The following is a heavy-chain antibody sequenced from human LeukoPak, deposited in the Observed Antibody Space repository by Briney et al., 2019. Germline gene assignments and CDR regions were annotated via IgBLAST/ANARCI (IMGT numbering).Heavy chain of an antibody. D-gene: IGHD3-10*01. V-gene: IGHV3-11*01. CDR3: ALLGSKLLWRIDY. J-gene: IGHJ4*02. CDR2: ISSSGTTI. Sequence: PGGSLRLSCAASGFTFSDYYMSWIRQAPGKGLEWVSYISSSGTTISYADSVKGRFTISRDNAKNSLYLQMNSLRAEDTAIYYCALLGSKLLWRIDYWGQGTLVTVSS. CDR1: GFTFSDYY.